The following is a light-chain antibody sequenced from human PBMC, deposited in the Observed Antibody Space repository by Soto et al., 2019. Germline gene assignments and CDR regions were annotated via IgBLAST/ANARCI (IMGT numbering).Light chain of an antibody. J-gene: IGLJ3*02. CDR2: DTS. V-gene: IGLV7-46*01. CDR1: TGAVTSGHY. Sequence: QAVVTQEPSLTVSPGGTITLTCDSSTGAVTSGHYPYWFQQKPGQAPRTLIADTSNRFSWTPARFSGSLVGGKATLTLSGAQPEDEAEYFCLLSYSGSYWVFGGGTQLTVL. CDR3: LLSYSGSYWV.